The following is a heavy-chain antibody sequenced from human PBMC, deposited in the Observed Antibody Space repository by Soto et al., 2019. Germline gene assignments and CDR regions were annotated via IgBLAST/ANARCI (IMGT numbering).Heavy chain of an antibody. CDR2: ISGYNGHT. CDR1: GYTFTNYF. CDR3: AREGEMPYYYYGLDV. J-gene: IGHJ6*02. D-gene: IGHD3-16*01. V-gene: IGHV1-18*01. Sequence: ASVKVSCKAAGYTFTNYFISWVRQAPGQGLEWMGWISGYNGHTKYAQKFQGRVTMTTDTSTSTVYMDLRSLRSDDTAVYYCAREGEMPYYYYGLDVWGQGTTVTVSS.